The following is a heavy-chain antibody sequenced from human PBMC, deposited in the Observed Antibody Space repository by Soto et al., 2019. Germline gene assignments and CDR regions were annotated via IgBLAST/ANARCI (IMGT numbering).Heavy chain of an antibody. CDR1: GGTFSSYA. V-gene: IGHV1-46*03. CDR2: INPSGGST. CDR3: ARVEWELPVY. D-gene: IGHD1-26*01. J-gene: IGHJ4*02. Sequence: ASVKVSCKASGGTFSSYAISWVRQAPGQGLEWMGIINPSGGSTSYAQKFQGRVTMTRDTSTSTVYMELSSLRSEDTAVYYCARVEWELPVYWGQGTLVTVSS.